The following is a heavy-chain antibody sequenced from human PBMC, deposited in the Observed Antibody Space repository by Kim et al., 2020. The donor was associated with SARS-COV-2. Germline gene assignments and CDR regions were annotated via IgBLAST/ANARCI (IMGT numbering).Heavy chain of an antibody. Sequence: STYYADSVKGRFTISRDNSKNTLYLQMNSLRAEDTAVYYCASGIGSGMDVWGQGTTVTVSS. CDR3: ASGIGSGMDV. J-gene: IGHJ6*02. V-gene: IGHV3-53*01. D-gene: IGHD2-15*01. CDR2: ST.